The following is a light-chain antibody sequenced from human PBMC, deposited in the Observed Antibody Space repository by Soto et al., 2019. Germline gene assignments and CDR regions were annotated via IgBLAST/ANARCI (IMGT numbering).Light chain of an antibody. V-gene: IGKV2-30*01. CDR1: QSLAYSDGITY. J-gene: IGKJ2*01. CDR2: KVS. CDR3: MQGIHWPPYT. Sequence: DVVLTQSPLSLPVILGQPASISCRSGQSLAYSDGITYLSWFHQRPGQSPRRLIYKVSNRDSGVPDRFSGSGSVTDFTLKISRVEAEDVGVYYCMQGIHWPPYTFGQGTKLDIK.